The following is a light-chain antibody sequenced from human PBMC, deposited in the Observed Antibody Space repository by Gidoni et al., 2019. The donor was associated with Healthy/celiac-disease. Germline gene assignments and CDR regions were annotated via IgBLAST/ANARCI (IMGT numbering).Light chain of an antibody. CDR2: AAS. Sequence: DIKMTQSTSSLSASVVDRVTITCRASQRISSYLHWYQQKPGKAPKLLIYAASSLQSGVPSRFSGSGSGTDFTLTISSLQPEDFATYYCQQSYSTRWTFGQGTKLEIK. V-gene: IGKV1-39*01. J-gene: IGKJ2*02. CDR3: QQSYSTRWT. CDR1: QRISSY.